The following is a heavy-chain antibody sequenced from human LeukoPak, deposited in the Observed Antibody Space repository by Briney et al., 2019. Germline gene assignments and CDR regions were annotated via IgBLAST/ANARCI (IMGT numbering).Heavy chain of an antibody. CDR2: ISYDGSNK. CDR3: VRCPRHERPPFDY. Sequence: PGGSLRLSCAASGFTFSSYAMHWVRQAPGKGLEWVAVISYDGSNKYYADSVKGRFTISRDNSKNTLYLQMNSLRAEDTAVYYCVRCPRHERPPFDYWGQGTLVTVSS. CDR1: GFTFSSYA. V-gene: IGHV3-30-3*01. J-gene: IGHJ4*02. D-gene: IGHD1-1*01.